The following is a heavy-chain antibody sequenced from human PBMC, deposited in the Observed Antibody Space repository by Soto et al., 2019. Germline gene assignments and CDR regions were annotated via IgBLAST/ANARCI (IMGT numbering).Heavy chain of an antibody. CDR3: ATPSSGWENWFDP. J-gene: IGHJ5*02. D-gene: IGHD6-19*01. Sequence: EVQLVESGGGLVQPGGSLRLSCAASGFTFNSYSMHWVRQAPGKGLEWVSYISSSSTTKYYTDSVKGRFTISRDNAKNSLYLQMNSLRDDDTAVYYCATPSSGWENWFDPWGQGTLVTVSS. V-gene: IGHV3-48*02. CDR2: ISSSSTTK. CDR1: GFTFNSYS.